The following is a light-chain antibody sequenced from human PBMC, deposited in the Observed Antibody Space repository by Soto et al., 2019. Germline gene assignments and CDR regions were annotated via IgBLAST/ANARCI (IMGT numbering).Light chain of an antibody. J-gene: IGLJ2*01. Sequence: QSALTQPASVSGSPGQSITISCTGTSSDVGDYNYVSWYQQHPGKAPKLMIFEVSNRPSGVSNRFSGSKSGNTASLTISGLQAEDEADYYCSSSTTSSTRVFGGGTKLTVL. CDR1: SSDVGDYNY. CDR2: EVS. CDR3: SSSTTSSTRV. V-gene: IGLV2-14*01.